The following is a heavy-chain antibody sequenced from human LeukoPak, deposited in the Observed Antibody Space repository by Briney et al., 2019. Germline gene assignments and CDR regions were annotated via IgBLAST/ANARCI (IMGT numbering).Heavy chain of an antibody. CDR2: ISGSGGST. V-gene: IGHV3-23*01. CDR1: GFTFSSYA. J-gene: IGHJ4*02. Sequence: PGGSLRLSCAASGFTFSSYAMSWVRQAPGKGLEWVSAISGSGGSTYYADSVKGRFTISRDNSKNTLYLQMNSLRAEDTAVYYCAKARGGYCSGGSCLPQFWGQGTLVTVSS. CDR3: AKARGGYCSGGSCLPQF. D-gene: IGHD2-15*01.